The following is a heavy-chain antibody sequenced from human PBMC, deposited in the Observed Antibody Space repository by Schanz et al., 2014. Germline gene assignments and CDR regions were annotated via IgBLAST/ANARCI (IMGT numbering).Heavy chain of an antibody. CDR1: GFTVSSNY. D-gene: IGHD3-22*01. Sequence: DVQLVESGGGLVKPGGSLRLSCAVSGFTVSSNYMSWVRQAPGKGLEWVSTVYMSAASTRYADSVKGRFTASRDNSKNTLYLQMNSLRTEDTAVYFCAKSYDTSGYSGFDYWGQGTLVTVSS. V-gene: IGHV3-66*02. CDR3: AKSYDTSGYSGFDY. CDR2: VYMSAAST. J-gene: IGHJ4*02.